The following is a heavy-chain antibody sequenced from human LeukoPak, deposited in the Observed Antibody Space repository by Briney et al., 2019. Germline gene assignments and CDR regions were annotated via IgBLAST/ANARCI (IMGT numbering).Heavy chain of an antibody. V-gene: IGHV3-30*04. CDR1: GFTFSSYA. Sequence: GGSLRLSCAASGFTFSSYAMHWVRQAPGKGLEWVAVISYDGSNKYYADSVKGRFTISRDNSKNTLYLQMNSLGAEDTAVYYCARDSGGCSSTSCYRGDWFDPWGQGTLVTVSS. CDR3: ARDSGGCSSTSCYRGDWFDP. J-gene: IGHJ5*02. D-gene: IGHD2-2*02. CDR2: ISYDGSNK.